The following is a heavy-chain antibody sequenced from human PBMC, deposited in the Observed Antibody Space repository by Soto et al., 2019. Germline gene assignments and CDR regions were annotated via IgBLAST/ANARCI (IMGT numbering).Heavy chain of an antibody. J-gene: IGHJ4*02. D-gene: IGHD2-2*02. Sequence: GGSLRLSCTGSGFPFDDFAINWVRQAPGQGLEWVGLIRNQSYQETTEYAASVKGRLTISRDDSKSIAYLQMNSLKTEDTAVYYCTSVGDIVVVPAAIGHWGQGTLVTVSS. CDR1: GFPFDDFA. CDR2: IRNQSYQETT. CDR3: TSVGDIVVVPAAIGH. V-gene: IGHV3-49*04.